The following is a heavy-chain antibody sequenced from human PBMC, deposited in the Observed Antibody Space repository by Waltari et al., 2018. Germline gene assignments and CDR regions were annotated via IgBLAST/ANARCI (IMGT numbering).Heavy chain of an antibody. CDR1: GYTFKSYA. CDR2: VRRQNGYT. CDR3: ARVSTNNGPGDLDY. J-gene: IGHJ4*02. V-gene: IGHV1-18*01. Sequence: VQLVQSETEVKKPGASVMVSCKTSGYTFKSYAFIWVRQAPGQGVEWMGWVRRQNGYTCREPKFQYEPKMTTEAWPTTTCREVRNLRSDDTAIYYGARVSTNNGPGDLDYWGQGTLVTVSA. D-gene: IGHD2-8*01.